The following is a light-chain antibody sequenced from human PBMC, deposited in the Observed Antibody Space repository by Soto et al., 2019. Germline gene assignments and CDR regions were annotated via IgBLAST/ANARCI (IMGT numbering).Light chain of an antibody. V-gene: IGKV3-15*01. CDR3: QQYNNWPRT. CDR1: QSVGRN. Sequence: EIVMTQSPATLSESPGERATLSCRASQSVGRNLAWYQQKPGQPPRLLIYGASLRATGIPARFSGSGSGTDFTLTIDRLQSEDFAVYCCQQYNNWPRTFGQGTKLEIK. CDR2: GAS. J-gene: IGKJ2*02.